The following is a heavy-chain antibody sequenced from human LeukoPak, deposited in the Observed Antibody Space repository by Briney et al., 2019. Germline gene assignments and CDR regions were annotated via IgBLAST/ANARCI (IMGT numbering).Heavy chain of an antibody. CDR3: ARDPGSYYVSAPGY. V-gene: IGHV3-33*08. Sequence: PGGSLRLSCAASAFTFSSYGMHWVRQAPGKGLEWVAVIWYDGSNKYYADSVKGRFTISRDNSKNTLYLQMNSLRAEDTAVYYCARDPGSYYVSAPGYWGQGTLVTVSS. CDR1: AFTFSSYG. CDR2: IWYDGSNK. D-gene: IGHD1-26*01. J-gene: IGHJ4*02.